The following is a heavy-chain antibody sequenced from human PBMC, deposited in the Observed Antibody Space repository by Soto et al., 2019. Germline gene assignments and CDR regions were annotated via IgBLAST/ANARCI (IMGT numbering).Heavy chain of an antibody. V-gene: IGHV3-33*01. J-gene: IGHJ3*02. CDR3: ARDATFGTKGGSFDI. Sequence: QVQLVESGGGVVQPGRSLRLSCAASGVTFRIYSMHWVRQSPGKGLEWVAVMWYDGTNKYYGESVKGRFTISRDNSENTLYLQMNSLRVEDTAVYYCARDATFGTKGGSFDIWGHGTLVTVSS. D-gene: IGHD3-16*01. CDR2: MWYDGTNK. CDR1: GVTFRIYS.